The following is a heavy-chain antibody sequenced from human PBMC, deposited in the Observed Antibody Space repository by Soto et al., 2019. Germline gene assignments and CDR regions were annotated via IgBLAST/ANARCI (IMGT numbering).Heavy chain of an antibody. CDR3: ATDSRNVGIGYFDS. CDR2: IVSGGST. Sequence: GGSLRLSCAASGFKVGSSYVTWVRQAPGEGLEWVSVIVSGGSTHYADSVTGRFTVSRDVSNNTVYLHMSSLRAEDTAVYFCATDSRNVGIGYFDSWGLGTPLTVSS. V-gene: IGHV3-53*01. D-gene: IGHD1-26*01. CDR1: GFKVGSSY. J-gene: IGHJ4*02.